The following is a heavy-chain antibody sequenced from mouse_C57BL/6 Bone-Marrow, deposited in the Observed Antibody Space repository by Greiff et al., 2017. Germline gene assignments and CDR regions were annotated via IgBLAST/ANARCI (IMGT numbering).Heavy chain of an antibody. CDR3: ARYYYGSSYGFAY. CDR2: INPSSGYT. J-gene: IGHJ3*01. V-gene: IGHV1-7*01. D-gene: IGHD1-1*01. Sequence: QVQLKESGAELAKPGASVKLSCKASGYTFTSYWMNWVKQRPGQGLEWIGYINPSSGYTKYNQKFKDKATLTADKSSSTAYMQLSSLTYEDSAVYYCARYYYGSSYGFAYWGQGTLVTVSA. CDR1: GYTFTSYW.